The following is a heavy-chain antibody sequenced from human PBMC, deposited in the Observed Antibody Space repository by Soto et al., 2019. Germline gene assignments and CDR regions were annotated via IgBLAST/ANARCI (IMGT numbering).Heavy chain of an antibody. D-gene: IGHD3-22*01. Sequence: SETLSLTCAVYGGSFSGYYWSWIRQPPGKGLEWIGEINHSGSTNYNPSLKSRVTISVDTSKNQFSLKLSSVTAADTAVYYCATNPYDSSGYDFDYWGQGTLVT. J-gene: IGHJ4*02. CDR2: INHSGST. CDR1: GGSFSGYY. V-gene: IGHV4-34*01. CDR3: ATNPYDSSGYDFDY.